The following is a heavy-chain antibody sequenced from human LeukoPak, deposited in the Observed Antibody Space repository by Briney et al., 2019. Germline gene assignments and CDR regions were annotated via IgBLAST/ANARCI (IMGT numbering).Heavy chain of an antibody. J-gene: IGHJ4*02. CDR2: IYPGDSDT. CDR1: GYSFTSYL. V-gene: IGHV5-51*01. Sequence: GESPKISWKGSGYSFTSYLIGWVRRVPGKGLEWMGIIYPGDSDTRYSPSFQGQVTISADKSINTAYLQWSSLKASDTAMYYCARRDSSGWLDYWGQGTLVTVSS. CDR3: ARRDSSGWLDY. D-gene: IGHD6-19*01.